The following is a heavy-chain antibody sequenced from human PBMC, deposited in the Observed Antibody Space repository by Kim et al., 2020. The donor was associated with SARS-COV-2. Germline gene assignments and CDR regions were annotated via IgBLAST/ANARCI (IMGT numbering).Heavy chain of an antibody. V-gene: IGHV4-4*09. J-gene: IGHJ4*02. Sequence: NYTPSLKSRVTISVDTSKNQFSLKLSSVTAADTAVYYCASLGIVGATNDYWGQGTLVTVSS. D-gene: IGHD1-26*01. CDR3: ASLGIVGATNDY.